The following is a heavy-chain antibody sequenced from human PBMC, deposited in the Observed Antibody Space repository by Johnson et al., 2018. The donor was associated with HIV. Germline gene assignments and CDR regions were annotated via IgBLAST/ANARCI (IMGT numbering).Heavy chain of an antibody. Sequence: QVQLVESGGGVVQPGKSLTLSCVGSGLSFSNFGIHWVRQAPGKGPEWVAVISLDGNLKKYADSVKGRFTVSRDNAKNSLYLQMNSLRVEDTAVYYCARMAAHVSDFWGQGTMVTVSS. CDR3: ARMAAHVSDF. D-gene: IGHD5-24*01. V-gene: IGHV3-33*08. J-gene: IGHJ3*01. CDR2: ISLDGNLK. CDR1: GLSFSNFG.